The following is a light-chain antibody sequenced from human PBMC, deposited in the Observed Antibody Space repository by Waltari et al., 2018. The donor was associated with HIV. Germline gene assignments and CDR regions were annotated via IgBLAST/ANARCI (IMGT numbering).Light chain of an antibody. Sequence: QSVLTQPPSVSAAPGQKVTISCSGCSSNIGNNYVSWYQQLPGTAPKLLIYENNKRPSGIPDRFSGSKSGTSATLGITGLQTGDEADYYCGTWDSSLVFGGGTKLTVL. CDR2: ENN. J-gene: IGLJ2*01. CDR1: SSNIGNNY. CDR3: GTWDSSLV. V-gene: IGLV1-51*02.